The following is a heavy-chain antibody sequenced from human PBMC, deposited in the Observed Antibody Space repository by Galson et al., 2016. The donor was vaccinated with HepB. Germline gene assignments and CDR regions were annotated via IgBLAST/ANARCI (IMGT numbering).Heavy chain of an antibody. CDR2: IWYDGTNK. CDR1: GFTFNKYG. D-gene: IGHD2/OR15-2a*01. CDR3: ARDHIIFYNFDY. J-gene: IGHJ4*02. V-gene: IGHV3-33*01. Sequence: SLRLSCAASGFTFNKYGMHWVRQAPGKGLEWVAAIWYDGTNKYYGDSVKGRFTISRDNSNNTLYLQLNSLRAEDTAVYYCARDHIIFYNFDYWGQGTLVTVSP.